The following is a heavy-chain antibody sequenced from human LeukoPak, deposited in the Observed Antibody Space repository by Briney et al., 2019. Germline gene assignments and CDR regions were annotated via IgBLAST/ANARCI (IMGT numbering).Heavy chain of an antibody. Sequence: GGSLRLSCAASGFTFSSYAMSWVRQAPGKGLEWVSTISGSGGSAYYADSVKGRFTISRDNSTNTLYLQMNSLRAEDTAVYYCAKSHGSSWYEFDYWGQGTLVTVSS. D-gene: IGHD6-13*01. J-gene: IGHJ4*02. CDR3: AKSHGSSWYEFDY. CDR1: GFTFSSYA. CDR2: ISGSGGSA. V-gene: IGHV3-23*01.